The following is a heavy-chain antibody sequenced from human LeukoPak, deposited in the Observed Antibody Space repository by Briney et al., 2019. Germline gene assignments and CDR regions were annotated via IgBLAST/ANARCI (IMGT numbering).Heavy chain of an antibody. D-gene: IGHD4-17*01. CDR1: GGTFSSYA. Sequence: GSSVKVSCKASGGTFSSYAISWVRQAPGQGLEWMGRIIPILGIANYAQEFQGRVTITADKSTSTAYMELSSLRSEDTAVYYCARGRDYGDNPYYYYGMDVWGQGTTVTVSS. CDR2: IIPILGIA. V-gene: IGHV1-69*04. J-gene: IGHJ6*02. CDR3: ARGRDYGDNPYYYYGMDV.